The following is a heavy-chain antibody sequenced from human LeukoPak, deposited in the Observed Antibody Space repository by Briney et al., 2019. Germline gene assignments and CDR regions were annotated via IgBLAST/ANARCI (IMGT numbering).Heavy chain of an antibody. J-gene: IGHJ4*02. CDR3: ANSPTTVDY. D-gene: IGHD4-17*01. CDR2: ISSSSSYT. Sequence: GGSLRLSCAASGFTFSDYYMSWIRQAPGKGLEWVSYISSSSSYTNYADSVKGRYTISRDNSKNTLYLQMNSLRADDTAVYYCANSPTTVDYWGQGTLVTVSS. CDR1: GFTFSDYY. V-gene: IGHV3-11*03.